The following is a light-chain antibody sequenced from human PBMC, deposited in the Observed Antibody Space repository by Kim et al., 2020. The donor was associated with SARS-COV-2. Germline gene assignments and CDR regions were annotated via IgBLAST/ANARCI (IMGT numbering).Light chain of an antibody. J-gene: IGLJ3*02. CDR2: DVT. CDR3: CSYTTSSTWV. Sequence: QSALTQPGSVSGSPGQSITIPCTGTSSDVGAHDYVAWYQQHPNKAPQLMIYDVTKRPSGVSTRFSGSKSGNTASLTISGLQAEDEADYYCCSYTTSSTWVFGGGTQLTVL. CDR1: SSDVGAHDY. V-gene: IGLV2-14*03.